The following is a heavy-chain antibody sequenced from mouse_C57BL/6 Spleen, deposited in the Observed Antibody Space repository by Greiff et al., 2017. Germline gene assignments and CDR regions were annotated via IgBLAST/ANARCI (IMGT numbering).Heavy chain of an antibody. CDR3: AGGDYDYDWYFDV. V-gene: IGHV5-17*01. J-gene: IGHJ1*03. Sequence: EVQGVESGGGLVKPGGSLKLSCAASGFTFSDYGMHWVRQAPEKGLEWVAYISSGSSTIYYADTVKGRFTISRDNAKNTLFLQMTSLRSEDTAMYYCAGGDYDYDWYFDVWGTGTTVTVSS. CDR2: ISSGSSTI. D-gene: IGHD2-4*01. CDR1: GFTFSDYG.